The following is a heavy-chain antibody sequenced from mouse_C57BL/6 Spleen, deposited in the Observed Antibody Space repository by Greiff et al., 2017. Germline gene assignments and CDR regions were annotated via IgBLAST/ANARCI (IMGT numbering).Heavy chain of an antibody. CDR1: GYTFTDYN. CDR2: INPNNGGT. D-gene: IGHD1-1*01. Sequence: VQLQQPGAELVKPGASVKMSCKASGYTFTDYNMHWVKQSHGKSLEWIGYINPNNGGTSYNQKFKGKATLTVNKSSSTAYMELRSLTSEDSAVYYCAAITTVVAKDWYFDVWGTGTTVTVSS. V-gene: IGHV1-22*01. CDR3: AAITTVVAKDWYFDV. J-gene: IGHJ1*03.